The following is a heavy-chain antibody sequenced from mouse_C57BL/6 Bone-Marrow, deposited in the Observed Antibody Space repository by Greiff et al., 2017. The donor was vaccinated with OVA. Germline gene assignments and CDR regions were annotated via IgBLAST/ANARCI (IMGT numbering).Heavy chain of an antibody. Sequence: EVKLVESGGGLVQPKGSLKLSCAASGFTFNTYAMPWVRQAPGKGLEWVAPIRSKSSNHATYYADTMKDRFTISSDDSQSMLSLQMNNLKTEDTGMWYCVRAPLYYDYSWFAYWGQGTLVTVSA. CDR2: IRSKSSNHAT. J-gene: IGHJ3*01. CDR3: VRAPLYYDYSWFAY. D-gene: IGHD2-4*01. V-gene: IGHV10-3*01. CDR1: GFTFNTYA.